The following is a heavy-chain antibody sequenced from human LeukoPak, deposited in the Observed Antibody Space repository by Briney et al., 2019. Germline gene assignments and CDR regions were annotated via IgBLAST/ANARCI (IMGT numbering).Heavy chain of an antibody. CDR3: ARSSGGGYCSSTSCPMDV. CDR1: GGSISSGGYY. D-gene: IGHD2-2*01. CDR2: IYHSGGT. J-gene: IGHJ6*02. Sequence: SETLSLTCTVSGGSISSGGYYWSWIRQPPGKGLEWIGEIYHSGGTNYNPSLKSRVTISLDTSKNQFSLKLNSVTAADTAVYYCARSSGGGYCSSTSCPMDVWGQGTTVTVSS. V-gene: IGHV4-39*07.